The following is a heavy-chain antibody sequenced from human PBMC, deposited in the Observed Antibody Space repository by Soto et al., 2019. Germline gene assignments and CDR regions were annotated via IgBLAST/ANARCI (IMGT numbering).Heavy chain of an antibody. CDR3: ARDQSSRDIVVVPAAPRDYYYGMDV. J-gene: IGHJ6*02. Sequence: QVQLVQSGAEVKKPGASVKVSCKASGYTFTSYGISWVRQAPGQGLEWMGWISAYNGNTNYAQKHQGRVTMTTDTATSTAYMELRSLRSDDTAVDYCARDQSSRDIVVVPAAPRDYYYGMDVWGQGTTVTVSS. D-gene: IGHD2-2*01. CDR2: ISAYNGNT. V-gene: IGHV1-18*04. CDR1: GYTFTSYG.